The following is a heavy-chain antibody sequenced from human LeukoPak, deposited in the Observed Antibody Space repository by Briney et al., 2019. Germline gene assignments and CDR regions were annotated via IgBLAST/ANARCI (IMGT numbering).Heavy chain of an antibody. CDR1: GFTFSSCW. D-gene: IGHD3-10*01. J-gene: IGHJ4*02. CDR2: IKQDGSEK. CDR3: ARESITMVRGVIDY. Sequence: GGSLRLSCAASGFTFSSCWMSWVRQAPGKGLEWVANIKQDGSEKYYVDSVKGRFTISRDNAKNSLYLQMNSLRAEDTAVYYCARESITMVRGVIDYWGQGTLVTVSS. V-gene: IGHV3-7*01.